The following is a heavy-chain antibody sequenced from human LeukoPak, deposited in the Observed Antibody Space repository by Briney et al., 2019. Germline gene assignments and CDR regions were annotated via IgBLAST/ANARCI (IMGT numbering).Heavy chain of an antibody. CDR1: GFTFTSSA. CDR3: AANLNWMRYYYYGMDV. J-gene: IGHJ6*02. V-gene: IGHV1-58*02. Sequence: SVKVSCKASGFTFTSSAMQWVRQARGQRLEWIGWIVVGSGNTNYAQKFRERVTITRDMSTSTAYMELSSLRSEDTAVYYCAANLNWMRYYYYGMDVWGQGTTVTVSS. D-gene: IGHD1-20*01. CDR2: IVVGSGNT.